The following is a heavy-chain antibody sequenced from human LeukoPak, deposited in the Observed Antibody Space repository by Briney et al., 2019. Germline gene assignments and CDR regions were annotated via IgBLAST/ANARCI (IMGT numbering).Heavy chain of an antibody. Sequence: GGSLRLSCAASGFGFEDYVMHWVRQVPGKGLEWVALIGGDSASTYYADSLKGRFTISRDNSYNSLYLQMDRPRIEDTALYYCVKDLIVGDYYSSDNYYLPDAFDIWGQGTMVTLSS. V-gene: IGHV3-43*02. CDR3: VKDLIVGDYYSSDNYYLPDAFDI. D-gene: IGHD3-10*01. CDR2: IGGDSAST. CDR1: GFGFEDYV. J-gene: IGHJ3*02.